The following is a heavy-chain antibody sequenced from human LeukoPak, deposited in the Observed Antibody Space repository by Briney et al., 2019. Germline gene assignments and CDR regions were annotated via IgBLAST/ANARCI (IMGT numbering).Heavy chain of an antibody. CDR3: ARERAYRYYYGSGNWFDP. D-gene: IGHD3-10*01. CDR1: GGSISSYY. V-gene: IGHV4-59*12. Sequence: AETLSLTCTVSGGSISSYYWSWIRQPPGKGLEWIGNIYYSGSTNYNPSLKSRVTITVDTSKNQFSLKLSSVTAADTAVYYCARERAYRYYYGSGNWFDPWGQGTLVTVSS. CDR2: IYYSGST. J-gene: IGHJ5*02.